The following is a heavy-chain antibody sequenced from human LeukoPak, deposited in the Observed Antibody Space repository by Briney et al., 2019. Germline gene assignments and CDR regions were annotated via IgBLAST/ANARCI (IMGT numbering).Heavy chain of an antibody. CDR1: GFTFSDYY. V-gene: IGHV3-11*06. D-gene: IGHD3-10*01. CDR3: ARDELAGRWFDP. CDR2: ISSSSSYT. Sequence: GGSLRLSCAASGFTFSDYYMSWIRQAPGKGLEGVSYISSSSSYTNYADSVQGRFTISRDNAKNALYLQMNSLRAEDTAVYYCARDELAGRWFDPWGQGTLVTVSS. J-gene: IGHJ5*02.